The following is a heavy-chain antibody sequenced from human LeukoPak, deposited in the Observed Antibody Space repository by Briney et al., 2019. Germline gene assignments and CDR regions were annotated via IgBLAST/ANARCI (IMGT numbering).Heavy chain of an antibody. D-gene: IGHD3-10*01. Sequence: GGSLRLSCAASGFTFSSYGMHCVRQAPGKGLEWVAVISYDGSNKYYADSVKGRFTISRDNSKNTLYLQMNSLRAEDTAVYYCAKDDIWCGESIMAPFYYYCMNVWGQGTTVTVSS. J-gene: IGHJ6*02. CDR1: GFTFSSYG. CDR3: AKDDIWCGESIMAPFYYYCMNV. V-gene: IGHV3-30*18. CDR2: ISYDGSNK.